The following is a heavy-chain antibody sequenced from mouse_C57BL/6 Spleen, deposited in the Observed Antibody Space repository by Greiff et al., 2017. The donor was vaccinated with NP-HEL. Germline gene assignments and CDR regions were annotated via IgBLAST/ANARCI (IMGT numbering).Heavy chain of an antibody. Sequence: QVQLQQPGAELVMPGASVKLSCKASGYTFTSYWMHWVKQRPGQGLEWIGEIDPSDSYTNYNQTFKGKSTLTVDKSASTAYMQLSSLTSEDSAVYYCARYGNYPYYYAMDYWGQGTSVTVSS. V-gene: IGHV1-69*01. CDR3: ARYGNYPYYYAMDY. CDR2: IDPSDSYT. CDR1: GYTFTSYW. D-gene: IGHD2-1*01. J-gene: IGHJ4*01.